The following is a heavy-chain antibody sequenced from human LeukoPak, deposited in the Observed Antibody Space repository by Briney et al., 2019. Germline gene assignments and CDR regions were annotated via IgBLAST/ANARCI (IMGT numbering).Heavy chain of an antibody. D-gene: IGHD3-10*01. Sequence: GGSLRLSCAASGFTFSNYAMSWVRQAPGKGLEWVSTISNTGSDTYYADSVKGRFAISRDNSENTLYLQMNNLRAEDTAIHYCAKVPYSDYGSGRPPFMDVWGQGTTVAVSS. CDR2: ISNTGSDT. J-gene: IGHJ6*02. CDR3: AKVPYSDYGSGRPPFMDV. CDR1: GFTFSNYA. V-gene: IGHV3-23*01.